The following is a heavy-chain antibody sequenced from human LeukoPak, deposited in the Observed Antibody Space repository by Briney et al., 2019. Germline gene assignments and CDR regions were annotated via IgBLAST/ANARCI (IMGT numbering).Heavy chain of an antibody. CDR2: IYHSGST. CDR1: GGSISSGGYY. CDR3: ARELIAAAGIDY. V-gene: IGHV4-30-2*01. D-gene: IGHD6-13*01. J-gene: IGHJ4*02. Sequence: SQTLSLTCTVSGGSISSGGYYWSWIRQPPGKGLEWIGYIYHSGSTYYNPSLKSRVTVSVDRSKNQFSLKLSSVTAADTAVYYRARELIAAAGIDYWGQGTLVTVSS.